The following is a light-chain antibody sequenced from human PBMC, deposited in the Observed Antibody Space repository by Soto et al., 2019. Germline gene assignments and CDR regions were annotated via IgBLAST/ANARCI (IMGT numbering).Light chain of an antibody. CDR3: LLHNTYPCP. V-gene: IGKV1-17*01. J-gene: IGKJ1*01. CDR2: AAS. Sequence: DIQMTQSPSSLSASVGDRVTITCRASLAIRNDLGWYQQKPGKAPKRLSYAASILQSGVPSRFNGSGSGTEFTLTISSLQPQDFAPYYCLLHNTYPCPFGQATQVEIK. CDR1: LAIRND.